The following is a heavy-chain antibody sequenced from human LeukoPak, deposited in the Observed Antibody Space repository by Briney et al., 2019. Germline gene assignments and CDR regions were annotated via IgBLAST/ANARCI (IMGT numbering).Heavy chain of an antibody. J-gene: IGHJ4*02. V-gene: IGHV3-30*19. CDR2: ISHHGSDQ. D-gene: IGHD2-15*01. CDR3: AAQPCSVGRCYLDY. Sequence: GGSLRLSCAASGFTFSGYGMHWVRQAPGKGLEWVAVISHHGSDQYYADSVKGRFTISRDNSKNTLYLQMNSLGAEDTAVYYCAAQPCSVGRCYLDYWGQGTLVTVSS. CDR1: GFTFSGYG.